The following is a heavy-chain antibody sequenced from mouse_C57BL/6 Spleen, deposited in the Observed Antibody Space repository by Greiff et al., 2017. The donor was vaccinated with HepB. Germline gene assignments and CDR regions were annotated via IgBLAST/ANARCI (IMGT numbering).Heavy chain of an antibody. Sequence: DVQLVESGGGLVKPGGSLKLSCAASGFTFSDYGMHWVRQAPEKGLEWVAYISSGSSTIYYADTVKGRFTISRDNAKNTLFLQMTSLRSEDTAMYYCARNYYGSSYRYFDVWGTGTTVTVSS. D-gene: IGHD1-1*01. CDR3: ARNYYGSSYRYFDV. CDR2: ISSGSSTI. J-gene: IGHJ1*03. CDR1: GFTFSDYG. V-gene: IGHV5-17*01.